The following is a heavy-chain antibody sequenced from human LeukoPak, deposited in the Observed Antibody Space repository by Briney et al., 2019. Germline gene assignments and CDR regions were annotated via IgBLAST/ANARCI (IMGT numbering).Heavy chain of an antibody. CDR2: LNGGRT. Sequence: SGGSLRLSCVASGFTFSNYAMSWVRQAPGKGLEWIAALNGGRTLFQDSVRGRFNISRDNSKNTLYLQLNSLRGDDTAVYYCVKEVTGYGYFDYWGRGTLVTVSS. J-gene: IGHJ4*02. CDR3: VKEVTGYGYFDY. CDR1: GFTFSNYA. V-gene: IGHV3-23*01. D-gene: IGHD2-2*03.